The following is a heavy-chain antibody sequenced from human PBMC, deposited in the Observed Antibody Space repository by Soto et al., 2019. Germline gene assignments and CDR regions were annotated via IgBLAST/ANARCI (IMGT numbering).Heavy chain of an antibody. CDR3: ARGGNSYDFWSGYLGV. J-gene: IGHJ6*02. D-gene: IGHD3-3*01. CDR1: GGSFSGYY. V-gene: IGHV4-34*01. CDR2: INHSGST. Sequence: QVQLQQWGAGLLKPSETLSLTCAVYGGSFSGYYWSWIRQPPGKGLEWIGEINHSGSTNYNPSLKRRVTISVDTSKNQFSLKLSSVTAADTAVYYCARGGNSYDFWSGYLGVWGQGTTVTVSS.